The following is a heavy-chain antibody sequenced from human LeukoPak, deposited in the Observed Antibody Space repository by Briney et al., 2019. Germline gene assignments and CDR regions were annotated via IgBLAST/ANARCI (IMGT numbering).Heavy chain of an antibody. CDR1: GYTFTSYY. J-gene: IGHJ4*02. CDR2: INPSGGST. V-gene: IGHV1-46*01. Sequence: ASVKVSCKASGYTFTSYYMHWVRQAPGQGLEWMGIINPSGGSTSYAQKFQGRVTMTRDMSTSTVYMELSSLRSEGTAVYYCARDPTTSYDILTGYPFDYWGQGTLVTVPS. D-gene: IGHD3-9*01. CDR3: ARDPTTSYDILTGYPFDY.